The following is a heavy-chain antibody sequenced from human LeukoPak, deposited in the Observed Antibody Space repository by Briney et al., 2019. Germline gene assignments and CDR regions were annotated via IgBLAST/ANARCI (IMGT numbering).Heavy chain of an antibody. V-gene: IGHV3-30*02. CDR2: IRYDGSNK. D-gene: IGHD2-2*01. CDR3: AREIHRLGYCSSTSCYDSMDV. Sequence: AGGSLRLSCAASGFTFSSYGMHWVRQAPGKGLEWVAFIRYDGSNKYYADSVKGRFTISRDNSKNTLYLQMNSLRAEDTAVYYCAREIHRLGYCSSTSCYDSMDVWGKGTTVTVSS. CDR1: GFTFSSYG. J-gene: IGHJ6*03.